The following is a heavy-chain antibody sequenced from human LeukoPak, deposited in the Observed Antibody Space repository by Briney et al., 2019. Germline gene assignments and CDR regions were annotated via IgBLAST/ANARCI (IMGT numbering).Heavy chain of an antibody. D-gene: IGHD5-18*01. CDR3: ASYLKYSYGYDY. CDR2: ISSSSSYI. CDR1: GFTFSSYS. V-gene: IGHV3-21*01. Sequence: KPGGSLRLSCAASGFTFSSYSMNWVRQASGKGLEWVSSISSSSSYIYYADSVKGRFTISRDNAKYSLYLQINSLRAEDTAVYYCASYLKYSYGYDYWGQGTLVTVSS. J-gene: IGHJ4*02.